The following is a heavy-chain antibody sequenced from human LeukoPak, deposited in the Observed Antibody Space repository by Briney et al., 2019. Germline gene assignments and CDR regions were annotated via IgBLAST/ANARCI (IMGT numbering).Heavy chain of an antibody. CDR3: GRENNDSGGYRYIDL. J-gene: IGHJ2*01. CDR1: GGSIKNYY. D-gene: IGHD3-22*01. Sequence: SETLSLTCTVSGGSIKNYYWTWIRQPTGKGLEWIGYIYYSGSTNYNSSLKSRVTISVDMSKNQVSLKLRSVTAADTAVYYCGRENNDSGGYRYIDLWGRGTLVTVSS. V-gene: IGHV4-59*01. CDR2: IYYSGST.